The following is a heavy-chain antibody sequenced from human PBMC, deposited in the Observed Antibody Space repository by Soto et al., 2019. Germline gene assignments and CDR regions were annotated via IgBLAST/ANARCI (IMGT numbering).Heavy chain of an antibody. CDR2: INPSGGST. CDR1: GYTFTSYY. Sequence: ASVKVSCKASGYTFTSYYMHWVRQAPGQGLEWMGIINPSGGSTSYAQKFQGRVTMTRDTSTSTVYMELSSLRSEDTAVYYCARDPYYDILTGSAGPFDYWGQGTLVTVSS. D-gene: IGHD3-9*01. V-gene: IGHV1-46*01. J-gene: IGHJ4*02. CDR3: ARDPYYDILTGSAGPFDY.